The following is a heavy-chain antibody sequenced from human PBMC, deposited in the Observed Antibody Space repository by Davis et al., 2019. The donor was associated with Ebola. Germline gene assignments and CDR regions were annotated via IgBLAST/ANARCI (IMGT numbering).Heavy chain of an antibody. CDR3: ARVGDYIWGSSTYYFDY. CDR1: GFTVSSNY. J-gene: IGHJ4*02. Sequence: GGSLRLSCAASGFTVSSNYMSWVRQAPGKGLEWVANIKQDGSEKYYVDSVKGRFTISRDNAKNSLYLQMNSLRAEDTAVYYCARVGDYIWGSSTYYFDYWGQGTLVTVSS. D-gene: IGHD3-16*01. CDR2: IKQDGSEK. V-gene: IGHV3-7*01.